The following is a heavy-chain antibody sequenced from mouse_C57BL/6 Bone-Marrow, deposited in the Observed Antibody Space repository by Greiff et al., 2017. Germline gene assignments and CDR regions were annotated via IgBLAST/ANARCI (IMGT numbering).Heavy chain of an antibody. D-gene: IGHD2-2*01. V-gene: IGHV10-3*01. CDR3: VRDTDYGYEVYYAMDY. CDR1: GFTFNTYA. CDR2: IRSKSSNYAT. J-gene: IGHJ4*01. Sequence: EVKLMESGGGLVQPKGSLKLSCAASGFTFNTYAMHWVRQAPGKGLEWVARIRSKSSNYATYYADSVKDRFTISRDDSQSMLYLQMNNLKTEDTAMYYCVRDTDYGYEVYYAMDYWGQGTSVTVSS.